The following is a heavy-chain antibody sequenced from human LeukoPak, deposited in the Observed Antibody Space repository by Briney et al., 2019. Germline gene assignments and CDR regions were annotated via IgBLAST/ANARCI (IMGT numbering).Heavy chain of an antibody. J-gene: IGHJ4*02. D-gene: IGHD6-13*01. Sequence: GGSLRLSCAASGFTVSSNYMSWIRQAPGKGLEWVSVIYSGGSTYYADSVKSRFTISRDNSKNTLYLQMNSLRAEDTAVYYCARDYDSSSGFDYWGQGTLVTVSS. CDR3: ARDYDSSSGFDY. V-gene: IGHV3-53*01. CDR1: GFTVSSNY. CDR2: IYSGGST.